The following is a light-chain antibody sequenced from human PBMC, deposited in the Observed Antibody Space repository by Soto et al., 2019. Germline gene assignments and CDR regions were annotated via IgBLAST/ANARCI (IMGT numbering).Light chain of an antibody. CDR3: SSYTSISSWV. CDR2: EVN. Sequence: QSALTQPASVSGSPGQSITISCTGSSSDVGGYDYVSWYQQHPGKAPKLMIYEVNNRPSGVSNRFSGSKSGNTASLTISGLQAEDDADYYCSSYTSISSWVFGGGTKLTGL. CDR1: SSDVGGYDY. V-gene: IGLV2-14*01. J-gene: IGLJ3*02.